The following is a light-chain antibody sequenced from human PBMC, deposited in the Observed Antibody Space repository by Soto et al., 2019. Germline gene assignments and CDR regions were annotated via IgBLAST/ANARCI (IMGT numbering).Light chain of an antibody. CDR2: AAS. J-gene: IGKJ2*01. V-gene: IGKV1-39*01. CDR1: QNIRNY. Sequence: DIQMTQSPSSLSASVGDRVTITCRASQNIRNYLNWYQQRPGKTPNLLVYAASNLRSGVPSRFSGRGSGTLFTLTNTTLQPEDFATYYCQQIHSTSSYTFGQGTRVDIK. CDR3: QQIHSTSSYT.